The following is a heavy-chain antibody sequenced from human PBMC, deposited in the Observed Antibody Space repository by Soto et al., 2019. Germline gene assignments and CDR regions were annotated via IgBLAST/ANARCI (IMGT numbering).Heavy chain of an antibody. J-gene: IGHJ1*01. CDR2: ISSDDNT. Sequence: EVQLMESGGGLVQPGGSLRLSCAASGCIVNNIFMTWVRQAPGKGLEWLSTISSDDNTYYADSVKGRFTISRDSSKNTLYLQMNSLRAEDTAVYHCARDILGGSYDFSHGGQGTLVTVSS. D-gene: IGHD3-3*01. CDR1: GCIVNNIF. CDR3: ARDILGGSYDFSH. V-gene: IGHV3-66*01.